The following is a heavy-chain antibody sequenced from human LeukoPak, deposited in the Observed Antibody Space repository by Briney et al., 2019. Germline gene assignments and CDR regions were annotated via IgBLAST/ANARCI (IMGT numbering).Heavy chain of an antibody. V-gene: IGHV3-43*01. CDR2: ISWNGVNI. CDR1: GFTFGDYT. J-gene: IGHJ4*02. Sequence: GGSLRLSCAASGFTFGDYTLHWVRQAPGKGLEWVSLISWNGVNIFYADSVKGRFILSRDNSKNSLYLQMNNLRTEDTALYYCAKEETPFYDSRKYMGFDYWGQGTLVTVSS. D-gene: IGHD3-22*01. CDR3: AKEETPFYDSRKYMGFDY.